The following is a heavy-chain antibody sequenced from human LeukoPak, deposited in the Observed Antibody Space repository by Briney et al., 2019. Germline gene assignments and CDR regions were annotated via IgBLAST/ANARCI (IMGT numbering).Heavy chain of an antibody. CDR3: ARVGEGFDY. J-gene: IGHJ4*02. CDR2: IYSGGST. CDR1: GFTVSSND. Sequence: GGSLRLSCAASGFTVSSNDMSWVRQAPGKGLECISVIYSGGSTDYADSVKGRFTISRDNAKNSLYLQMNSLRAEDTAVYYCARVGEGFDYWGQGTLVTVSS. V-gene: IGHV3-53*01. D-gene: IGHD3-16*01.